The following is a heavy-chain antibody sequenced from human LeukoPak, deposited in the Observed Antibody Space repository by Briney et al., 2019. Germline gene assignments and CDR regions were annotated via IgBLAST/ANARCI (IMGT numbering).Heavy chain of an antibody. CDR2: INHSGST. D-gene: IGHD2-21*02. CDR3: ARGRGEVTAIEATLPY. J-gene: IGHJ4*02. V-gene: IGHV4-34*01. CDR1: GGSFSGYY. Sequence: SETLSLTCAVYGGSFSGYYWSWIRQPPWKGLEWIGEINHSGSTNYNPSLKSRVTISVDTSKNQFSLKLSSVTAADTAVYYCARGRGEVTAIEATLPYWGQGTLVTVSS.